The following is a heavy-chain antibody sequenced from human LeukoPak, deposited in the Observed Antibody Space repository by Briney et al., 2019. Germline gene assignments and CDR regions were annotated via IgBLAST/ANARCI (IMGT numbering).Heavy chain of an antibody. CDR2: IYSGGST. J-gene: IGHJ6*03. CDR1: GFTVSSKY. Sequence: GGSLRLSCAASGFTVSSKYMSWVRQAPGKGLEWVSVIYSGGSTYYADSERGRFTVSRDNAKNSVYLQMNSLRVEDTAVYYCARADSGPIYYYYYMDVWGKGTTVTVSS. D-gene: IGHD5-12*01. V-gene: IGHV3-53*01. CDR3: ARADSGPIYYYYYMDV.